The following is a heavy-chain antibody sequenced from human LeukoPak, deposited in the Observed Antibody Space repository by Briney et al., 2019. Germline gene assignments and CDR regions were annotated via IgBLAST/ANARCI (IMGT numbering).Heavy chain of an antibody. J-gene: IGHJ4*02. CDR3: ARGGLTDLDY. CDR2: IYHSGST. V-gene: IGHV4-30-2*01. Sequence: PSQTLSLTCAVSGGSIGSGGYSWSWIRQPPGKGLEWIGYIYHSGSTYYNPSLKSRVTISVDRSKNQFSLKLSSVTAADTAVYYCARGGLTDLDYWGQGTLVTVSS. CDR1: GGSIGSGGYS.